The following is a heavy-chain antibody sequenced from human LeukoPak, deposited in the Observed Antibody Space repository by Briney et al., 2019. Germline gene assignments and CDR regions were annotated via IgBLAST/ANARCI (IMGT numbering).Heavy chain of an antibody. CDR1: GYSIANNFF. Sequence: SETLSLTCTVSGYSIANNFFWAWIRQPPGKGLEWLGSKHHIGYTYHSPSLKSRVTLSVDTSTNQFSLELTSVTAADTAVYYCARGHDYNDFDDGFDIWGQGKMVTVSS. D-gene: IGHD4-17*01. J-gene: IGHJ3*02. V-gene: IGHV4-38-2*02. CDR2: KHHIGYT. CDR3: ARGHDYNDFDDGFDI.